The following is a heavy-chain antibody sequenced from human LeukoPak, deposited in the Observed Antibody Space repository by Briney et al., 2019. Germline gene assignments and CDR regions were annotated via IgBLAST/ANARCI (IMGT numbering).Heavy chain of an antibody. J-gene: IGHJ4*02. D-gene: IGHD2-21*02. CDR2: ISGGSSFT. CDR3: ARDPQSSVVTTYYFDY. Sequence: GGSLRLSCAASGFTFSSYSMNWVRQAPGKGLEWVSYISGGSSFTYYVDSVKGRFTISRDNAKNSLYLQMNSLRAEDTAVYYCARDPQSSVVTTYYFDYWGQGTLVTVSS. CDR1: GFTFSSYS. V-gene: IGHV3-21*01.